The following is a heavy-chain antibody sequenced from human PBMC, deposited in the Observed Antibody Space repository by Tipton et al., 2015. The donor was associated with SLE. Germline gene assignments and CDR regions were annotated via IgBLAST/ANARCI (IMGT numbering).Heavy chain of an antibody. D-gene: IGHD5-12*01. J-gene: IGHJ4*01. V-gene: IGHV3-23*03. CDR2: IYSGGNT. Sequence: GSLRLSCAASGFTFSGYAMSWVRQAPGKGLEWVSVIYSGGNTNYADSVKGRFTISRDNSKNTLHLQMTSLRVEDTAVYYCAKVRVKYSGYDCYFDYWGHGTLVTVS. CDR3: AKVRVKYSGYDCYFDY. CDR1: GFTFSGYA.